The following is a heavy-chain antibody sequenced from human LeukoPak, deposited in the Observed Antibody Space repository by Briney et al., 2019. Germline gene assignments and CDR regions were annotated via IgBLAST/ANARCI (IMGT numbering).Heavy chain of an antibody. CDR1: GGSFSGYY. CDR2: INHSGST. Sequence: SETLSLTCAVYGGSFSGYYWSWIRQPPGKGLEWIGEINHSGSTNYNPSLKSRVTISVDTSKNQFSLKLSSVTAADTAVYYGARVWGPPGPFDYWGQGTLVTVSS. J-gene: IGHJ4*02. CDR3: ARVWGPPGPFDY. V-gene: IGHV4-34*01. D-gene: IGHD1-26*01.